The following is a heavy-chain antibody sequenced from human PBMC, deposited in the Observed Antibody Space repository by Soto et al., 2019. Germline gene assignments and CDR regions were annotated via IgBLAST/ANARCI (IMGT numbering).Heavy chain of an antibody. CDR2: IKQDGSEK. Sequence: VQLVESGGGLVQPGGSLRLSCAASGFTFSSYWMSWVRQAPGKGLEWVANIKQDGSEKYYVDSVKGRFTISRDNAKNSLYLQMNSLRAEDTAVYYCARGGGGHDYGDQAFDYWGQGTLVTVSS. D-gene: IGHD4-17*01. CDR3: ARGGGGHDYGDQAFDY. J-gene: IGHJ4*02. V-gene: IGHV3-7*01. CDR1: GFTFSSYW.